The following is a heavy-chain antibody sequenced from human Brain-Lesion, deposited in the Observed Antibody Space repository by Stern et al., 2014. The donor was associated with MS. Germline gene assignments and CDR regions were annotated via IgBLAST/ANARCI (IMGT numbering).Heavy chain of an antibody. CDR2: IYTTGST. Sequence: VQLVESGPGLVKPSQTLSLTCTVSGGSVGSGSYDWSWIRQPAGKGLEWIGRIYTTGSTYYNPSLQSRVSLSIDTSKNQFSLQLPSVTAADTAVYYCARDKEDTNMAFRYFDNWGQGTLVTVSS. V-gene: IGHV4-61*02. CDR1: GGSVGSGSYD. CDR3: ARDKEDTNMAFRYFDN. J-gene: IGHJ4*02. D-gene: IGHD5-18*01.